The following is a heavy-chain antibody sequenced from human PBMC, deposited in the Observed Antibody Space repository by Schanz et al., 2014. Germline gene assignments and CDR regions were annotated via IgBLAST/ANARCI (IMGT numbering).Heavy chain of an antibody. CDR2: FNDGGVNK. D-gene: IGHD6-13*01. CDR1: GFSLDIFA. V-gene: IGHV3-23*01. J-gene: IGHJ4*02. Sequence: EVHLLESGGGLVEPGGSLRLSCATSGFSLDIFAVSWVRQAPGKGLEWVSSFNDGGVNKYYADSVKGRFTISSDNSKSTLYLQMSSLRAEDTAVYYCAKSQGSSFDSSGQGTLVTVSS. CDR3: AKSQGSSFDS.